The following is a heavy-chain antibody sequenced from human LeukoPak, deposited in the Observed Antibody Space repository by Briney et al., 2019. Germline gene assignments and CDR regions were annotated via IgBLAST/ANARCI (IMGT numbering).Heavy chain of an antibody. CDR2: IYYSGST. CDR3: ARIFTDSSLYFDY. D-gene: IGHD6-6*01. J-gene: IGHJ4*02. Sequence: SETLSLTCTVSGGSISSSRYYWGWIRQPPGTGLEWIGSIYYSGSTYYNPSLKSRVTISVDTSKNQFSLKLSSVTAADTAVYYCARIFTDSSLYFDYWGQGTLVTVSS. V-gene: IGHV4-39*01. CDR1: GGSISSSRYY.